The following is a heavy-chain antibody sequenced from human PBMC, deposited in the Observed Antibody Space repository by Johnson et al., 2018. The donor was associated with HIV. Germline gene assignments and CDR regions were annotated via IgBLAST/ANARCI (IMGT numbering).Heavy chain of an antibody. CDR2: IRYDGSNK. CDR1: GFTFSSYG. J-gene: IGHJ3*02. V-gene: IGHV3-30*02. D-gene: IGHD1-1*01. CDR3: AKDRRERPAPVDI. Sequence: VHLVESGGGVVQPGGSLRLSCAASGFTFSSYGMHWVRQAPGKGLEWVAFIRYDGSNKYYADSVKGRFTISRDNSKNTLYLQMTRLRAEDTAGYYCAKDRRERPAPVDIWGQGTMVTVSS.